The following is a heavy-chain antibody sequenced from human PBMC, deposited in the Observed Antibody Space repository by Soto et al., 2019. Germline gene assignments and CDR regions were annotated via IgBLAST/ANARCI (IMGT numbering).Heavy chain of an antibody. CDR2: INPNGGST. CDR3: AMVDVYVTPSPQDV. D-gene: IGHD3-16*01. CDR1: GYTFTSYY. J-gene: IGHJ6*02. Sequence: ASVKVSCKASGYTFTSYYMHWVRQAPGQGLEWMGIINPNGGSTSYAQKFQGRVTLTRDTSTSTAYMELRSLRSNDTAIYYCAMVDVYVTPSPQDVWGQGTTVTVSS. V-gene: IGHV1-46*01.